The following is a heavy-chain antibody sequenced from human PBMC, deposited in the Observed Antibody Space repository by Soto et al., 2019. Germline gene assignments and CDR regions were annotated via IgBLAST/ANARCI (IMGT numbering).Heavy chain of an antibody. CDR3: ARATTYYDFWSGAWGMDV. CDR2: IYYSGST. CDR1: GGSISSGGYY. Sequence: SETLSLTCTVSGGSISSGGYYWSWIRQHPGKGLEWVGYIYYSGSTYYNPSLKSRVTISVDTSKNQFSLKLSSVTAADTAVYYCARATTYYDFWSGAWGMDVWGQGTTVTVSS. D-gene: IGHD3-3*01. V-gene: IGHV4-31*03. J-gene: IGHJ6*02.